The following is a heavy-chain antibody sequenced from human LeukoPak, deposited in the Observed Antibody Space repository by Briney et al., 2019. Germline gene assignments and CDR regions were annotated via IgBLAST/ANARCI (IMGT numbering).Heavy chain of an antibody. CDR1: GYSIRSGYY. Sequence: SETLSLTCAVSGYSIRSGYYWGWIRQPPGKGLEWIGSIDHSGNTHYNPSLKSRVTISADTSTNQFSLKLCSVTAADTAVYYCASGMTTATDYWGQGTLVTVSS. J-gene: IGHJ4*02. CDR2: IDHSGNT. V-gene: IGHV4-38-2*01. CDR3: ASGMTTATDY. D-gene: IGHD4-17*01.